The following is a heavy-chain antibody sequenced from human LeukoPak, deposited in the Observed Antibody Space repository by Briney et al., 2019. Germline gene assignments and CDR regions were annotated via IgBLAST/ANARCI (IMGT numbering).Heavy chain of an antibody. CDR1: GFTFSSYW. J-gene: IGHJ6*03. V-gene: IGHV3-74*01. Sequence: SGGSLRLSCVASGFTFSSYWMHWVRQAPGRGLLWVSRINSDGSSTIYADSVKGRFTVSRDNDKNTLYLQMNSLRAEDTAVYYCARAYDSTFPHYYYMDVWGKGTTVTISS. CDR2: INSDGSST. D-gene: IGHD3-22*01. CDR3: ARAYDSTFPHYYYMDV.